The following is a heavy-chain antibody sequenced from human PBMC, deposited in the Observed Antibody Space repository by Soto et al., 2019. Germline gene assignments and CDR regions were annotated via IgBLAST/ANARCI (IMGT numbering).Heavy chain of an antibody. CDR2: IIPIVGLT. CDR1: GGSLSSYP. D-gene: IGHD2-8*02. V-gene: IGHV1-69*02. J-gene: IGHJ6*03. Sequence: QVQLLQSGSEVKKPGSSVKVSCRASGGSLSSYPVTWVRQAPGQGLEWMGRIIPIVGLTNYAQKFQGRVTIAADKFTSTAFIELSSLRSDGTTVYYCATHTGGHDAGGNDMDVWGKWTTVIVYS. CDR3: ATHTGGHDAGGNDMDV.